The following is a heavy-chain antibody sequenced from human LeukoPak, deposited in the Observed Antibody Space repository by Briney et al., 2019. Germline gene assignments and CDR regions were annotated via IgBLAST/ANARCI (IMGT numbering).Heavy chain of an antibody. V-gene: IGHV3-30*04. D-gene: IGHD7-27*01. J-gene: IGHJ4*02. CDR3: ARENAPGAGVANIDY. CDR1: GFTFSSFA. Sequence: PGGSLRLSCAVSGFTFSSFAMYWVRQAPGKGLEWVAVISYDGSNEHHTDSVKGRFTISRDNSKNTLYLQMNSLRREDTAVYYCARENAPGAGVANIDYWGQGTLVTVSS. CDR2: ISYDGSNE.